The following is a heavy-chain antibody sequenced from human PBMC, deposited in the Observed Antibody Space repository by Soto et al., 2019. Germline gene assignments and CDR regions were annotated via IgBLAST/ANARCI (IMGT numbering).Heavy chain of an antibody. CDR1: GFTFSSYG. Sequence: GGSLRLSCAASGFTFSSYGMHWVRQAPGKGLEWVAVIWYDGSNKYYADSVKGRFTISRDNSKNTLYLQMNSLRAEDTAVYYCARGHSSGWYYYYYYGMDVWGQGTTVTVSS. CDR3: ARGHSSGWYYYYYYGMDV. J-gene: IGHJ6*02. CDR2: IWYDGSNK. V-gene: IGHV3-33*01. D-gene: IGHD6-19*01.